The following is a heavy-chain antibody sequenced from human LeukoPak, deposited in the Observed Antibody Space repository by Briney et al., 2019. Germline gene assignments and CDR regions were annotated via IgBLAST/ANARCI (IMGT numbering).Heavy chain of an antibody. CDR1: GYSFCDYG. CDR2: ISAYNGNR. Sequence: ASVKVSCKASGYSFCDYGCSWVRQAPGQGLEWLGWISAYNGNRNYAQKVEGRVTMTTDTSTSTAYLELRGLRPDDTAVYYCARDDSGAKVDIDYWGQGTLLIVSS. V-gene: IGHV1-18*01. D-gene: IGHD5-12*01. J-gene: IGHJ4*02. CDR3: ARDDSGAKVDIDY.